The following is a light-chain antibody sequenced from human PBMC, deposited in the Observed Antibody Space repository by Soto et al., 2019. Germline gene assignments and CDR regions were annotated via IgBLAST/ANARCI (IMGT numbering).Light chain of an antibody. Sequence: EILLTQAPATQSSSPGERATLSCRASQRVSSYLASYQQNPAQAPRLLISDASNSATGIPARSSGSGSGTDFTLTIISLEPEDFAVYYCQQRSNWRSTFGQGTKVDIK. CDR3: QQRSNWRST. V-gene: IGKV3-11*01. CDR1: QRVSSY. J-gene: IGKJ1*01. CDR2: DAS.